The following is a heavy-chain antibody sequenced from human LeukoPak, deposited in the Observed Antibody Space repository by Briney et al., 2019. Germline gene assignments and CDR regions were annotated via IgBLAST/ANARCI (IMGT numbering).Heavy chain of an antibody. V-gene: IGHV4-34*01. J-gene: IGHJ4*02. Sequence: SETLSLTCAVYGGSFSGYYWSWIRQPPGKGLEWIGEINHSGSTNYNPSLKSRVTISVDTSKNQFSLKLSSVTAADTAIYYCARGIESYGDYGYWGQGILVTVSS. CDR2: INHSGST. CDR3: ARGIESYGDYGY. CDR1: GGSFSGYY. D-gene: IGHD4-17*01.